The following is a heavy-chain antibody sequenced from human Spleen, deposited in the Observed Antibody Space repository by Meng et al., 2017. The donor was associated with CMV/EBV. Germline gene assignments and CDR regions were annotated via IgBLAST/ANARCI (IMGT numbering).Heavy chain of an antibody. CDR3: ARLSYTFGGWFDP. CDR1: GGSISSSSYQ. Sequence: SETLSLTCSVSGGSISSSSYQWVWNRQSPGKGLEWIGSVYYSGRTYYKPSLKSRVTMSVDTSKNQFSLKLSSVTATDTAVYYCARLSYTFGGWFDPWGQGTLVTVSS. CDR2: VYYSGRT. D-gene: IGHD2-8*01. J-gene: IGHJ5*02. V-gene: IGHV4-39*01.